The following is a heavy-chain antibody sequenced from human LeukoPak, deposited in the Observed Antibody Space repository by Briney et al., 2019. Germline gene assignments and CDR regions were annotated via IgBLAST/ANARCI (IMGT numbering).Heavy chain of an antibody. J-gene: IGHJ4*02. V-gene: IGHV1-2*02. CDR1: GYSFTGYY. D-gene: IGHD6-19*01. CDR3: ARDRTRTGYSSGWYHDY. Sequence: ASVKVSCKAAGYSFTGYYMHWVRQAPGQGLEWMGWINPNSGGTNYAQKFQGRVTMTRDTSISTAYMELSRLRSDDTAVYYCARDRTRTGYSSGWYHDYWGQGTLVTVSS. CDR2: INPNSGGT.